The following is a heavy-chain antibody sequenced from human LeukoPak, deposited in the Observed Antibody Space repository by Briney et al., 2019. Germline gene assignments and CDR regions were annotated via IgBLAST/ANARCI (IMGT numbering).Heavy chain of an antibody. Sequence: GGSLRLSCAASGFTFSDYAMNWVRQAPGKGLEWVSGISGSGNTTYYADSVKGRFTISRDNSKNTLSLQMNGLRAEDTAVYYCAKDYVRGGSLNYFDYWGQGTLVTVSS. CDR3: AKDYVRGGSLNYFDY. J-gene: IGHJ4*02. CDR2: ISGSGNTT. V-gene: IGHV3-23*01. CDR1: GFTFSDYA. D-gene: IGHD3-10*02.